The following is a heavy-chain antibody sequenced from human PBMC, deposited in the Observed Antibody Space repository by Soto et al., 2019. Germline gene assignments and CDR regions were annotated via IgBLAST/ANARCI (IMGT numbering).Heavy chain of an antibody. D-gene: IGHD4-17*01. CDR2: IYYSGST. V-gene: IGHV4-39*01. CDR3: ARVLLSLLYGDFEVFDY. J-gene: IGHJ4*02. CDR1: GGSISSSSYY. Sequence: SETLSLTCTVSGGSISSSSYYWGWIRQPPGKGLEWIGSIYYSGSTYYNPSLKSRVTISVDTSKNQFSLKLSSVTAADTAVYYCARVLLSLLYGDFEVFDYWGQGTLVTVSS.